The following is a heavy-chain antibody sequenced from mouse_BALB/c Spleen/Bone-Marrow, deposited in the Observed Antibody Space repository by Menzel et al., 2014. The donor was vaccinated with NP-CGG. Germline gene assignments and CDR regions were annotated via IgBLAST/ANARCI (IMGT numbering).Heavy chain of an antibody. CDR3: ARNWDVDY. D-gene: IGHD4-1*01. CDR2: IDPFNGAT. Sequence: EVKPMESGPELMKPGASVKISCKASGYSFTTYYMHWVKQSHGKSLEWIGYIDPFNGATSYNQKFKGKATLTVDKSSSTAYMHLSSLTSEDSAVYYCARNWDVDYWGQGTTLTVSS. V-gene: IGHV1S135*01. CDR1: GYSFTTYY. J-gene: IGHJ2*01.